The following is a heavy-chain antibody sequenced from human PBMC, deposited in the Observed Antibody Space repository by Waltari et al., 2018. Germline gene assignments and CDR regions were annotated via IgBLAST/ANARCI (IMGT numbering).Heavy chain of an antibody. CDR2: ISSSSRYI. Sequence: EVQLVESGGGLVKPGGSLRLSCAASGFTFSSYSMNWVRQAPGKGLEWVSSISSSSRYIYYADSVKGRFTISRDNAKNSLYLQMNSLRAEDTAVYYCARDPYCSGGSCYDYWGQGTLVTVSS. CDR1: GFTFSSYS. V-gene: IGHV3-21*01. J-gene: IGHJ4*02. CDR3: ARDPYCSGGSCYDY. D-gene: IGHD2-15*01.